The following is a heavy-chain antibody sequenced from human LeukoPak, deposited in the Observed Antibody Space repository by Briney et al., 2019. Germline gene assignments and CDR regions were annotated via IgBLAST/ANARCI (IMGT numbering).Heavy chain of an antibody. CDR2: IYSGGST. J-gene: IGHJ4*02. V-gene: IGHV3-53*01. Sequence: GGSLRLSCAASGFTVSGNYMGWVRQAPGKGLEWVSAIYSGGSTYYADSVKGRFTISRDNSKNTLYLQMNSLRAEDTAVYYCALQRVVVIIDYWGQGTLVTVSS. CDR1: GFTVSGNY. CDR3: ALQRVVVIIDY. D-gene: IGHD3-22*01.